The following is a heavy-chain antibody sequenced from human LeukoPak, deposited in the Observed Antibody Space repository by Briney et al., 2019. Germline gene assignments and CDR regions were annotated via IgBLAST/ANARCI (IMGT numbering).Heavy chain of an antibody. J-gene: IGHJ6*04. V-gene: IGHV4-59*01. D-gene: IGHD2-2*01. CDR3: AREHIRRGCGTNICYPMDV. CDR2: VHDSGST. Sequence: SETLSLTCTVSGDSISSYFWAWIRQSPGKGLEWIGYVHDSGSTNYNPSLESRVTISADTSKNQFSLKLTSVTAADTAVYYCAREHIRRGCGTNICYPMDVWGKGTTVTVSS. CDR1: GDSISSYF.